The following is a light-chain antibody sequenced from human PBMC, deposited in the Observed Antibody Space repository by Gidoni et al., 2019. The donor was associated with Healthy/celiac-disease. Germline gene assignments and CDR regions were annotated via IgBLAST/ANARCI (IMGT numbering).Light chain of an antibody. CDR3: QQYYSYPRT. J-gene: IGKJ2*01. V-gene: IGKV1-8*01. CDR1: QGISSY. Sequence: ALRITQSPSSFSASTGDRVTITCRASQGISSYLAWYQQKPGKAPKLLIYAASTLQSGVPSRFSGSGSGTDFTLTISCLQSEDFATYYCQQYYSYPRTFXXXTKLEIK. CDR2: AAS.